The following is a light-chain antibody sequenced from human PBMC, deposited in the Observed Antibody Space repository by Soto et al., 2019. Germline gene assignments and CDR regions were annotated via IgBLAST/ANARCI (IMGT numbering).Light chain of an antibody. J-gene: IGKJ2*02. V-gene: IGKV2-28*01. CDR2: LGS. CDR1: QSLLHSNGYNY. Sequence: DIVMTQSPLSLLVTPGEPASISCRSSQSLLHSNGYNYLDWYLQKPGQSPQLLIYLGSSRASGVPERFSGSGSGTDFTLEISRVEAEDVGVYYCMQALQAPWTFGQGTKLEIK. CDR3: MQALQAPWT.